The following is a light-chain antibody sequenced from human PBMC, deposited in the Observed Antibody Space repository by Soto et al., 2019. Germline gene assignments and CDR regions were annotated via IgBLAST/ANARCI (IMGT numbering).Light chain of an antibody. Sequence: VLTQSPGTLSLSPGVRATLSCSASQNINNNYLAWYQHKPGQAPRLLIYDASLRATGVPDRFSGSGSGTDFTLTITRLEPDDSAVYYCQQHGISHITFGQGTRLENK. CDR2: DAS. J-gene: IGKJ5*01. CDR1: QNINNNY. V-gene: IGKV3-20*01. CDR3: QQHGISHIT.